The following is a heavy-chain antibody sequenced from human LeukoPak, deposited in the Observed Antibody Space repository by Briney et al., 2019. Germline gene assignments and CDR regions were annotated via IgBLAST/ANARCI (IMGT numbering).Heavy chain of an antibody. CDR2: ISAYNGNT. D-gene: IGHD6-13*01. J-gene: IGHJ5*02. CDR1: GYTFTSYG. Sequence: ASVKVSCKASGYTFTSYGISWVRQAPGQGPEWTGWISAYNGNTNYAQKFQGRVTMTTDTSTTTGYMELRSLRSDDTAVYYCARDTSSWFIKTSFDPWGQGTLVTVSS. CDR3: ARDTSSWFIKTSFDP. V-gene: IGHV1-18*01.